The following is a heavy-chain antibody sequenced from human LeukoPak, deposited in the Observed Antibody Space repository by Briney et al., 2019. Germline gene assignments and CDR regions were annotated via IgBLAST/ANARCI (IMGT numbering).Heavy chain of an antibody. Sequence: GGSLRLSCAASGFTFSSYAMGWVRQAPGKGLEWVSAISGSGGSTYYADSVKGRFTISRGNSKNTLYLQMNSLRAEDTAVYYWAKLPRSNYYYGMDVWGQGTTVTVSS. J-gene: IGHJ6*02. CDR1: GFTFSSYA. CDR3: AKLPRSNYYYGMDV. V-gene: IGHV3-23*01. CDR2: ISGSGGST.